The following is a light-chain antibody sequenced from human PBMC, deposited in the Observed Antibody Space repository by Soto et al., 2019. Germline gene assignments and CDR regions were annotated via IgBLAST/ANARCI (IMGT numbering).Light chain of an antibody. J-gene: IGKJ2*01. V-gene: IGKV3-15*01. CDR1: QTIDNT. CDR2: DAS. Sequence: IVVSKSAATLSLSPGERATLSFRASQTIDNTLAWYQRKPGQAPRLLIYDASTRATGVPARFSGSGSGTDFTLTISSLQSEDFAVYYCQHYNYWPYTFGQGTKVDIK. CDR3: QHYNYWPYT.